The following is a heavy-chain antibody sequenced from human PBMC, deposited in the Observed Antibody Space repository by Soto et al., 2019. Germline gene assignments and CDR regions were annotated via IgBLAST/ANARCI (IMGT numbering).Heavy chain of an antibody. CDR3: ARDMGYSSGHGFDL. CDR2: TWNDGSNK. V-gene: IGHV3-33*01. D-gene: IGHD6-19*01. CDR1: GFTFSNYG. Sequence: LRLSCAASGFTFSNYGMHWVRQAPGKGLDWVALTWNDGSNKYYTDSVKGRFTISRDNSKNTLYLQMNSLRAEDTALYYCARDMGYSSGHGFDLWGQGTLVTVSS. J-gene: IGHJ4*02.